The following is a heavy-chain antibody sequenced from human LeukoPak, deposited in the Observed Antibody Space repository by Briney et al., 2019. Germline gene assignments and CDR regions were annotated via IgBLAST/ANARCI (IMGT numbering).Heavy chain of an antibody. D-gene: IGHD2-2*01. CDR1: GGTFSSYA. Sequence: SVKVSCKASGGTFSSYAISWVRQAPGQGLEWMGGIIPIFGTANYAQKFQGRVTITADESTSTAYMELSSLRSEDTAVYYCARGTEDCSSTSCSNWFDPWGQGTLVTVSS. V-gene: IGHV1-69*01. CDR2: IIPIFGTA. CDR3: ARGTEDCSSTSCSNWFDP. J-gene: IGHJ5*02.